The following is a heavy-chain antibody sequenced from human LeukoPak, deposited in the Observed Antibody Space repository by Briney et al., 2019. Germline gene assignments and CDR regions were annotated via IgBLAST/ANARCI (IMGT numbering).Heavy chain of an antibody. D-gene: IGHD1-26*01. Sequence: PSETLSLTCTVSGGSISSSSYYWGWIRQPPGKGLEWIGSIYYSGSTYYNPSLKSRVTISVDTSKNQFSLKLSSVTAADTAVYYCARHTYAPIVGATDFDYWGQGTLVTVSS. CDR3: ARHTYAPIVGATDFDY. CDR2: IYYSGST. J-gene: IGHJ4*02. V-gene: IGHV4-39*01. CDR1: GGSISSSSYY.